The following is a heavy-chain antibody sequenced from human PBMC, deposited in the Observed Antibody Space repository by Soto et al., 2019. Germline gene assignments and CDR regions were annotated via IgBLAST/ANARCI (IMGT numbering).Heavy chain of an antibody. CDR1: GFTFSSYA. D-gene: IGHD3-22*01. V-gene: IGHV3-23*01. Sequence: EVQLLESGGGLVQPGGSLRLSCAASGFTFSSYAMSWVRQAPGKGLEWVSAISGSGGSTYYADSVKGRFTISRDNSKNTLDLQMNSLRAEDTVVYYCASSRGDYDSSGYFFDYWGQGTLVTVSS. J-gene: IGHJ4*02. CDR3: ASSRGDYDSSGYFFDY. CDR2: ISGSGGST.